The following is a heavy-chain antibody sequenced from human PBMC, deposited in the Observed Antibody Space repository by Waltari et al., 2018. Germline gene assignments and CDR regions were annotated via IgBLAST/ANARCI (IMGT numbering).Heavy chain of an antibody. Sequence: QVQLVESGGGVVQPGGSLRLSCAASGFTFSSYGMHWVRQAPGKGLEWVAFIRYDGSNKYYADSVKGRFTISRDNSKNTLYLQMNSLRAEDTAVYYCAKEGSMVQGVITYYYYYMDVWGKGTTVTVSS. D-gene: IGHD3-10*01. V-gene: IGHV3-30*02. CDR1: GFTFSSYG. J-gene: IGHJ6*03. CDR2: IRYDGSNK. CDR3: AKEGSMVQGVITYYYYYMDV.